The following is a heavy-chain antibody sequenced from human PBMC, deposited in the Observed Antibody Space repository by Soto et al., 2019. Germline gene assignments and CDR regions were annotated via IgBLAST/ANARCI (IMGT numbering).Heavy chain of an antibody. J-gene: IGHJ2*01. CDR2: IYYSGST. CDR1: GGSVSSGSYY. CDR3: ARERKVTASAYFDL. Sequence: QVQLQESGPGLVKPSETLSLTCTVSGGSVSSGSYYWSWIRQPPGKGLEWIGYIYYSGSTNYNPSLKSRVTISVDTSKNQFSLKLSSVTAADTAVYYCARERKVTASAYFDLWGRGTLVTVSS. D-gene: IGHD2-21*02. V-gene: IGHV4-61*01.